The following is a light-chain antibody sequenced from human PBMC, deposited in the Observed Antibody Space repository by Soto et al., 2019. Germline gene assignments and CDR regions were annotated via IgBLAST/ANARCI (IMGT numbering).Light chain of an antibody. J-gene: IGKJ4*01. CDR2: DAS. V-gene: IGKV3-11*01. Sequence: EIVLTQSPATLSLSPGDRATLSCRASQSVSRSLTWYQQKPGQAPRLLIYDASTRATGIPPRFSGSGSGTDFTLTISSQEPEDFAVYYCQQRSNSFGGGTKVEIK. CDR1: QSVSRS. CDR3: QQRSNS.